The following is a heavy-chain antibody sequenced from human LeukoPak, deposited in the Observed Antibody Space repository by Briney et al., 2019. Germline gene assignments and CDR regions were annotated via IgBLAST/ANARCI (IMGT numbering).Heavy chain of an antibody. D-gene: IGHD5-24*01. CDR2: LGTAGDT. J-gene: IGHJ4*02. CDR3: ARQNTPHGNFDY. CDR1: GFTLSNYA. Sequence: GGSLRLSCAASGFTLSNYAMHWVRHPAGEGLEWVSALGTAGDTFYPGSVKGRFTISRDNAKKSLFLQMNSLRAEDTAVYYCARQNTPHGNFDYWGQGTLVTVSS. V-gene: IGHV3-13*01.